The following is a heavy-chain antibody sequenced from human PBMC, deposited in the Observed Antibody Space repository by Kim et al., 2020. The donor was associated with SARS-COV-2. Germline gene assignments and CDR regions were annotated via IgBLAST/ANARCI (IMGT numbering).Heavy chain of an antibody. CDR3: ARAFQVVVIAAGY. J-gene: IGHJ4*02. Sequence: YAQKFQGRVTMTRDTSISTAYIELSRLRSDDTAVYYCARAFQVVVIAAGYWGQGTLVTVSS. D-gene: IGHD2-21*01. V-gene: IGHV1-2*02.